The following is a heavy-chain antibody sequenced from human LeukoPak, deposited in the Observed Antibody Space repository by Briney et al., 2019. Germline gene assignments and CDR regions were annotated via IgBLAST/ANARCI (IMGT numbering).Heavy chain of an antibody. Sequence: ASVKVSCKASGYTFTSYGISWVRQAPGQGLEWMGWISAYNGNTNYAQKLQGRVTMTTDTSTSTAYMELSSLRSEDTAVYYCAKEKLNRYYYGSGSYYPTSGAFDIWGQGTMVTVSS. CDR2: ISAYNGNT. CDR1: GYTFTSYG. CDR3: AKEKLNRYYYGSGSYYPTSGAFDI. J-gene: IGHJ3*02. D-gene: IGHD3-10*01. V-gene: IGHV1-18*01.